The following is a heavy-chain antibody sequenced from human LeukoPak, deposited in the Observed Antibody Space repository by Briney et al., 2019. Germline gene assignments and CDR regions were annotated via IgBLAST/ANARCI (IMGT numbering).Heavy chain of an antibody. J-gene: IGHJ4*02. V-gene: IGHV1-2*02. CDR1: GYTFTGYY. Sequence: ASVKVSCKASGYTFTGYYMHWVRQAPGQGLEWMGWINPNSGGTNYAQKFQGRVTMTRDTSTSTVYMELSSLRSEDTAVYYCARDISAYGDYPLYWGQGTLVTVSS. CDR3: ARDISAYGDYPLY. CDR2: INPNSGGT. D-gene: IGHD4-17*01.